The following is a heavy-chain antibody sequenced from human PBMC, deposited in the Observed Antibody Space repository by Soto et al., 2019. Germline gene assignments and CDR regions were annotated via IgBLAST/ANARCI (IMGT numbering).Heavy chain of an antibody. Sequence: QVQLVQSGAEVKKPGSSVKVSCKASGGTFSSYAISWVRQAPGQGLEWMGGIIPIFGTANYAQKFQGRVTITADESTSTDYMELNSLRSEDTAVYYCARETTVTMAYYFDYWGQGTLVTVSS. D-gene: IGHD4-17*01. CDR1: GGTFSSYA. J-gene: IGHJ4*02. CDR3: ARETTVTMAYYFDY. V-gene: IGHV1-69*12. CDR2: IIPIFGTA.